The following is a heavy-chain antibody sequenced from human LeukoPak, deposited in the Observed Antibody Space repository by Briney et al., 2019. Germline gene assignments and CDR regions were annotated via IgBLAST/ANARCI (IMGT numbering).Heavy chain of an antibody. CDR2: IYYSGST. J-gene: IGHJ3*02. D-gene: IGHD1-14*01. CDR3: ARARDRGDAFDI. V-gene: IGHV4-59*12. Sequence: PSETLSLTCTVSGGPISSYYWSWIRQPPGKGLEWIGYIYYSGSTNYNPSLKSRVTISVDTSKNQFSLKLSSVTAADTAVYYCARARDRGDAFDIWGQGTMVTVSS. CDR1: GGPISSYY.